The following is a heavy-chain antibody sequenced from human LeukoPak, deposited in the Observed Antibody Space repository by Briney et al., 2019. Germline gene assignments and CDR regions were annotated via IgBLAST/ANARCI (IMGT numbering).Heavy chain of an antibody. CDR2: INPNSGVT. Sequence: REASVKVSCNASGYTFTGYYMHWVRQAPGQGLEWMGWINPNSGVTNYAQKFQGRVTMSRDTSISTAYMELSRLRADDTAVYYCASLIWFGEPFDYWGQGTLVTVSS. D-gene: IGHD3-10*01. J-gene: IGHJ4*02. CDR1: GYTFTGYY. CDR3: ASLIWFGEPFDY. V-gene: IGHV1-2*02.